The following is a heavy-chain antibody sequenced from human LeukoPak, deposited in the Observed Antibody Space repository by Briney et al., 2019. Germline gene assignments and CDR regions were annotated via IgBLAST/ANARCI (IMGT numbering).Heavy chain of an antibody. Sequence: SETLSLTCAVYGGSFSGYYWSWIRQPPGKGLEWIGEINHSGSTNYNPSLKSRVTISVDTSKNQFSLKLSSVTAADTAVYYCARTKVQGRFDYWGQGTLVTVSS. CDR3: ARTKVQGRFDY. J-gene: IGHJ4*02. CDR2: INHSGST. V-gene: IGHV4-34*01. CDR1: GGSFSGYY.